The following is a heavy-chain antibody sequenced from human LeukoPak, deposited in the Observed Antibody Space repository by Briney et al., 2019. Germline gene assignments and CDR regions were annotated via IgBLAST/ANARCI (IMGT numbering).Heavy chain of an antibody. Sequence: SETLSLTCTVAGGSISSYYWSWIRQPPVKGLEWIGYIYYSGSTNYNPSLKSRVTISVDTSNNQFSLKLSSVTAADTAVYYCARLWRGYDYWGQGTLVTVSS. V-gene: IGHV4-59*12. D-gene: IGHD2-21*01. J-gene: IGHJ4*02. CDR3: ARLWRGYDY. CDR1: GGSISSYY. CDR2: IYYSGST.